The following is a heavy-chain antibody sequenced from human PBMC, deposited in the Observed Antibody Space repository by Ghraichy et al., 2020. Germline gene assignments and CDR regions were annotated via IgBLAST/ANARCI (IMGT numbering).Heavy chain of an antibody. D-gene: IGHD4-17*01. CDR3: ARVGGDYESGYYVDY. CDR2: ISSSSSYI. J-gene: IGHJ4*02. Sequence: GGSLTLSCAASGFTFSSYSMNWVRQAPGKGLEWVSSISSSSSYIYYADSVKGRFTISRDNAKNSLYLQMNSLRAEDTAVYYCARVGGDYESGYYVDYWARGALAIVSS. CDR1: GFTFSSYS. V-gene: IGHV3-21*01.